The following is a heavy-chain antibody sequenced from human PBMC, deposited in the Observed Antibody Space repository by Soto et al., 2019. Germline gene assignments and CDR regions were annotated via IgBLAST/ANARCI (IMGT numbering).Heavy chain of an antibody. CDR3: AKDGDGAYYFDY. Sequence: QVQLVESGGVVVQPGRSLRLSCAASGFTFSSYGMHWVRQAQGKGLEWVAVISYDGSNKYYADSVKGRFTISRDNSKNALYLQINSLRAEDTAVYYCAKDGDGAYYFDYRRQGNMVTVSS. V-gene: IGHV3-30*18. CDR2: ISYDGSNK. CDR1: GFTFSSYG. J-gene: IGHJ4*02. D-gene: IGHD2-21*02.